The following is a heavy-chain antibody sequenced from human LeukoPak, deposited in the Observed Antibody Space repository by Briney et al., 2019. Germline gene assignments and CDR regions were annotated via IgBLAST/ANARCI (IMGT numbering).Heavy chain of an antibody. Sequence: PSETLSLTCAVYGGSFSGYYWSWIRQPPGKGLEWIGEINHSGSTNYNPSLKSRVTRSVDTSKNQFSLKLSSVTAADTAVYHCARSSWGATTWYYYYMDVWGKGTTVTVSS. V-gene: IGHV4-34*01. J-gene: IGHJ6*03. D-gene: IGHD1-26*01. CDR2: INHSGST. CDR1: GGSFSGYY. CDR3: ARSSWGATTWYYYYMDV.